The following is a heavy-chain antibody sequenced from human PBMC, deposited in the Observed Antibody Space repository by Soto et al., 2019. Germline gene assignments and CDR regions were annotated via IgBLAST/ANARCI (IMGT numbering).Heavy chain of an antibody. CDR1: GGSINTFY. CDR2: ILSSGST. D-gene: IGHD5-12*01. Sequence: SETLSLTCTVSGGSINTFYWSWVRQPAGKGLEWIGRILSSGSTSFNPSLESRVAMSVDTSKNHFSLNLSSVTAADMAVYYCAREGSYSAYNFAHGIQLWSFDFWGQGALVTVSS. V-gene: IGHV4-4*07. CDR3: AREGSYSAYNFAHGIQLWSFDF. J-gene: IGHJ4*02.